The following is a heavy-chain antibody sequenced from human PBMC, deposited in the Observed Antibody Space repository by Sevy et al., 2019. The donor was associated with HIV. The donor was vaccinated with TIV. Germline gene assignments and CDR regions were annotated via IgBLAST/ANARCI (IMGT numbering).Heavy chain of an antibody. Sequence: ASVKVSCKASGYSFISYGINWVRQAPGQGLEWMGWISPYNGYTTSAQKFQDRVTLTTDTSTSTAYMELRSLRSDDTAVYYCARDDTYSDPARYHYSYMDVWGKGTMVTVSS. CDR3: ARDDTYSDPARYHYSYMDV. CDR1: GYSFISYG. CDR2: ISPYNGYT. J-gene: IGHJ6*03. V-gene: IGHV1-18*01. D-gene: IGHD1-26*01.